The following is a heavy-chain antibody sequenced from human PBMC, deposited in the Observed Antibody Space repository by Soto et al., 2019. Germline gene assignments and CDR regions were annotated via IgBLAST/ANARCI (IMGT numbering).Heavy chain of an antibody. J-gene: IGHJ4*02. CDR3: ASAKPQRGSVFLFDY. CDR2: IIPILGIA. Sequence: QVQLVQSGAEVKKPGSSVKVSCKASGGTFSSYTISWVRQAPGQGLEWMGRIIPILGIANYAQKFQGRVTMTADNSTRTAYMELSSLMAEHPAVYYCASAKPQRGSVFLFDYWGQGTLVTVSS. V-gene: IGHV1-69*02. D-gene: IGHD2-21*01. CDR1: GGTFSSYT.